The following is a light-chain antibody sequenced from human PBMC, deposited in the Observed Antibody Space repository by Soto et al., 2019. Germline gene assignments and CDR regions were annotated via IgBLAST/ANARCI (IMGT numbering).Light chain of an antibody. CDR3: SSCAANPV. CDR1: SSDVGAYNY. CDR2: EVN. V-gene: IGLV2-8*01. Sequence: QSVLTQPPSASGSPGQSVAISCTGTSSDVGAYNYVSWYQQHPGKAPKLMISEVNKRPSGVPDRFSGSKSGNTASLTVSGLQAEDEADYYCSSCAANPVFGGGTKLTVL. J-gene: IGLJ3*02.